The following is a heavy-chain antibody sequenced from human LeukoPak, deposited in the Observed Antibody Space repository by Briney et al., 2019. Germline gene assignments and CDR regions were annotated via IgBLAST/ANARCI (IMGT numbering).Heavy chain of an antibody. CDR3: AREFGRVPAAISNY. V-gene: IGHV1-2*02. J-gene: IGHJ4*02. Sequence: ASVKVSCKASGYTFTSYGISWVRQAPGQGLEWMGWINPNSGGTNYAQKFQGRVTMTRDTSISTAYMELSRLRSDDTAVYYCAREFGRVPAAISNYWGQGTLVTVSS. D-gene: IGHD2-2*01. CDR2: INPNSGGT. CDR1: GYTFTSYG.